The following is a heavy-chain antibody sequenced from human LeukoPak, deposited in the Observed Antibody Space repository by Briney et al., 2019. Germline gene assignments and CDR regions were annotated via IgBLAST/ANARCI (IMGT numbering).Heavy chain of an antibody. V-gene: IGHV3-74*01. J-gene: IGHJ4*02. CDR2: ISSDGRTT. Sequence: GGSLRLSCVASGFTFSSYWMHWVRQAPGKGLVWVSRISSDGRTTDYADSVKGRFTLSRDNAKNMLYLEMDSLRAEDTADYYCAREDYSSYYFDYWGQGTLVTVSS. CDR1: GFTFSSYW. D-gene: IGHD4-11*01. CDR3: AREDYSSYYFDY.